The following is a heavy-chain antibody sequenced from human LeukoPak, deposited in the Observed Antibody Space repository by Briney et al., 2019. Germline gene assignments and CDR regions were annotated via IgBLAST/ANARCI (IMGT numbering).Heavy chain of an antibody. D-gene: IGHD3-10*01. CDR3: ARSHNVLLWFGELFSHYYGMDV. CDR1: GYSFTSYW. Sequence: GESLKISCKGSGYSFTSYWISWVRQMPGKGLEWMGRIDPSDSYTNHSPSFQGHVTISADKSISTAYLQWSSLKASDTAMYYCARSHNVLLWFGELFSHYYGMDVWGKGTTVTVSS. J-gene: IGHJ6*04. V-gene: IGHV5-10-1*01. CDR2: IDPSDSYT.